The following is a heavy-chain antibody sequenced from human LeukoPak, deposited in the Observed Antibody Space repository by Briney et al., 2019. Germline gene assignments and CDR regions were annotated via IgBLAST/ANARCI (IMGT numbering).Heavy chain of an antibody. J-gene: IGHJ5*02. D-gene: IGHD2-2*01. Sequence: PSETLSLTCTVSGGSISNYYWSWIRQPPGKGLEWIGYIYYSGSTNYNPSLKSRVTISVDTSKNQFSLKLSSVTAADTAVYYCARAVGYCSSTSCSANWFDPWGQGTLVTVSS. CDR1: GGSISNYY. V-gene: IGHV4-59*01. CDR3: ARAVGYCSSTSCSANWFDP. CDR2: IYYSGST.